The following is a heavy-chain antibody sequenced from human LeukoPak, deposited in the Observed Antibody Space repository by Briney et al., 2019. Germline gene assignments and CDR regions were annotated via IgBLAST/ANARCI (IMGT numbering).Heavy chain of an antibody. CDR2: IYTSGST. Sequence: SETLSLTCTVSGGSISSGSYYWSWIRQPAGKGLEWIGRIYTSGSTNYNPSLKSRVTMSVDTSKNQFSLKLSSVTAADTAVYYCARGYLAAAGAYYYYYYMDVWGKGTTVTVSS. CDR3: ARGYLAAAGAYYYYYYMDV. V-gene: IGHV4-61*02. CDR1: GGSISSGSYY. D-gene: IGHD6-13*01. J-gene: IGHJ6*03.